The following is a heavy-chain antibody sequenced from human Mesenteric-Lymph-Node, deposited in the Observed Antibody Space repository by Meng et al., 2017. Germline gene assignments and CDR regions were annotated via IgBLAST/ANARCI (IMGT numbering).Heavy chain of an antibody. J-gene: IGHJ5*02. V-gene: IGHV4-4*02. Sequence: QMQLQESGPGLVMPSGTLSLTCAVSGGSTISSNWWSWVRQPPGKGLEWIGEIYHGGSANYNTSLTNRVTMSVDKSKNHFSLQLTSVTAADTAVYYCGRIQDRADSIIYSLGGRFDPWGQGILVTVSS. CDR2: IYHGGSA. CDR1: GGSTISSNW. D-gene: IGHD3-22*01. CDR3: GRIQDRADSIIYSLGGRFDP.